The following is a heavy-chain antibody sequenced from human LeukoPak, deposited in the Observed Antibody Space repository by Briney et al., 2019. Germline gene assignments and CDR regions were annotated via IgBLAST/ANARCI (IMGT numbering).Heavy chain of an antibody. CDR3: ARPPRYSSSWSYFDY. Sequence: ASVKVSCKASGYTFTSYGISWVRQAPGQGLEWMGWISAYNGNTNYAQKLQGRVTMTTDTSTSTAYMELRSLRSDDTAVYYCARPPRYSSSWSYFDYWGQGTLVTVSS. CDR1: GYTFTSYG. CDR2: ISAYNGNT. J-gene: IGHJ4*02. D-gene: IGHD6-13*01. V-gene: IGHV1-18*01.